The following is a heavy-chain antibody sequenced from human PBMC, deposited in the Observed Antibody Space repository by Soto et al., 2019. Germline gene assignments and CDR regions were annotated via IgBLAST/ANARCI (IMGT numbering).Heavy chain of an antibody. Sequence: QVQLVESGGTVVQPGTSLRLSCVASGFTFSNYGMHWARQAPGKGLAWVAYLQYDGTYIHYSDSVQGRLTIARDNSRNTLVLGINYLSAKDTALYYCSLNPRPTYCGYSDYCGQGTLVTVSS. CDR3: SLNPRPTYCGYSDY. D-gene: IGHD2-21*01. CDR1: GFTFSNYG. CDR2: LQYDGTYI. V-gene: IGHV3-33*05. J-gene: IGHJ4*02.